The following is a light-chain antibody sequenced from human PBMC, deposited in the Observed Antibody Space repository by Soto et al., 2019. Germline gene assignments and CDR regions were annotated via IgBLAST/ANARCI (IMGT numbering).Light chain of an antibody. V-gene: IGKV1-5*03. CDR3: QHYNSYSEA. J-gene: IGKJ1*01. CDR2: KAS. CDR1: QTISSW. Sequence: DIQVTHSPSTLCGSVGDRVTIACLASQTISSWLSWYQQKPGKAPKLLIYKASTLKSGVPSRFSGSGSGTEFTLTISSLQPDDFATYYCQHYNSYSEAFGQGTKV.